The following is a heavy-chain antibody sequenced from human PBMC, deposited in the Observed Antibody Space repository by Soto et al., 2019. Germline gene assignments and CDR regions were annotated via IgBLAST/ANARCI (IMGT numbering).Heavy chain of an antibody. CDR3: AKERIGYSYGPTDY. CDR1: GFTFSSYG. Sequence: QVQLVESGGGVVQPGRSLRLSCAASGFTFSSYGMHWVRQAPGKGLEWVAVISYDGSNKYYADSVKGRFTISRDNSKNPLYLKMNSLSAEDTAVYYCAKERIGYSYGPTDYWGQGTLVTVSS. V-gene: IGHV3-30*18. D-gene: IGHD5-18*01. J-gene: IGHJ4*02. CDR2: ISYDGSNK.